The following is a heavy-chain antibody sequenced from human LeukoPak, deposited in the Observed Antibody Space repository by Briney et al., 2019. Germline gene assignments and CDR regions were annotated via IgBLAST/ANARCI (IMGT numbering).Heavy chain of an antibody. J-gene: IGHJ5*02. V-gene: IGHV1-18*01. CDR2: ISAYNGNT. CDR3: ARASPPSIAAADNWFDP. Sequence: ASVKVSCRASGYTFTSYCISWGRQAPGQGLEWMGWISAYNGNTNYAQKLQGRVTMTTDTSTSTAYMELRSLRSDDTAVYYCARASPPSIAAADNWFDPWGQGTLVTVSS. CDR1: GYTFTSYC. D-gene: IGHD6-13*01.